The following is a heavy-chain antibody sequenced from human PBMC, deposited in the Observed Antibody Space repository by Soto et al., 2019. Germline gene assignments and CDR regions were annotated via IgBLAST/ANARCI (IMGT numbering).Heavy chain of an antibody. D-gene: IGHD1-26*01. CDR3: ARRGSGSYYDY. CDR2: ISGSGGST. CDR1: GFTFSSYA. J-gene: IGHJ4*02. V-gene: IGHV3-23*01. Sequence: EVQLLESGGGLVQPGGSLRLSCAASGFTFSSYAMRWVRQAPEKGLEWVSDISGSGGSTYYADSVKGRFTISRDNSKNTLYLQMNSLRAADTAVYYCARRGSGSYYDYWGQGTLVTVSS.